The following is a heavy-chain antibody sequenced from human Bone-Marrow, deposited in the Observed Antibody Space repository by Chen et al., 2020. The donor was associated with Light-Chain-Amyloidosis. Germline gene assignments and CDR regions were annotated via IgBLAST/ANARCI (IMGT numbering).Heavy chain of an antibody. CDR1: GGSFSGYY. J-gene: IGHJ5*02. V-gene: IGHV4-34*01. CDR3: ARSRPFYGSGSYYTLWWFDP. D-gene: IGHD3-10*01. Sequence: QVQLQQWGAGLLKPSETLSLTCAVYGGSFSGYYWSWIRQPPGKGLEWIGEINHSGSTNYNPSLKSRVTISVDTSKNQFSLKLSSVTAAYTAVYYCARSRPFYGSGSYYTLWWFDPWGQGTLVTVSS. CDR2: INHSGST.